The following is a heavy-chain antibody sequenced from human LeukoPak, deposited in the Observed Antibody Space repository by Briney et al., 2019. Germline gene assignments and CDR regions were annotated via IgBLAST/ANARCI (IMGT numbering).Heavy chain of an antibody. CDR2: ISGSGGST. D-gene: IGHD4-17*01. V-gene: IGHV3-23*01. CDR3: AKREYGDYFDY. CDR1: GFTFSSYG. J-gene: IGHJ4*02. Sequence: GRTLRLSCAASGFTFSSYGMSWVRQAPGKGLEWVSAISGSGGSTYYADSVKGRFTISRDNSKNTLYLQMNSLRAEDTAVYYCAKREYGDYFDYWGQGTLVTVSS.